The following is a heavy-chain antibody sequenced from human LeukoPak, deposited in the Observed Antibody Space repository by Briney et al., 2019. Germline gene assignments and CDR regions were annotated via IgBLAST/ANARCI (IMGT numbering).Heavy chain of an antibody. J-gene: IGHJ4*02. CDR1: GFSVTTNY. D-gene: IGHD1-7*01. Sequence: GGSLRLSCAVSGFSVTTNYMNWVRQAPGKGLEWVANVKQDGSEKYYVDSVKGRFTISRDNAKNSLYLQMSSLRAEDTAVYYCARIRQRGTKYYFDYWGQGTLVTVSS. V-gene: IGHV3-7*01. CDR3: ARIRQRGTKYYFDY. CDR2: VKQDGSEK.